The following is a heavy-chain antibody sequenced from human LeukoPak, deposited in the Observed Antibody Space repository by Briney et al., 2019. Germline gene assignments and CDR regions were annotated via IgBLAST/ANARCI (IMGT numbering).Heavy chain of an antibody. CDR3: ARDFPSIVVVPAAQNWFDP. D-gene: IGHD2-2*01. CDR2: IYTSGST. V-gene: IGHV4-4*07. CDR1: GGSISSYY. J-gene: IGHJ5*02. Sequence: PSETLSLTCTVSGGSISSYYWSWIRQPAGKGLEWIGRIYTSGSTNYNPSLKSRVTMSVDTSKNQFSLKLSSVTAADTAVYYCARDFPSIVVVPAAQNWFDPWGQGTLVTVSS.